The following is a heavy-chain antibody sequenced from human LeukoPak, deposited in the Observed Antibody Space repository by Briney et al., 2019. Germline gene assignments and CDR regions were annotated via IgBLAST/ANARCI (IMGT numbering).Heavy chain of an antibody. CDR2: ISSSSSYI. Sequence: GGSLRLSCAASGFTFSSYSMNWVRQAPGKGLEWVSSISSSSSYIYYADSVKGRFTISRDNAKNSLYLQMNNLRAEDTAVYYCASHHTNWGSDYWGQGTLVTVSS. J-gene: IGHJ4*02. V-gene: IGHV3-21*01. CDR1: GFTFSSYS. D-gene: IGHD7-27*01. CDR3: ASHHTNWGSDY.